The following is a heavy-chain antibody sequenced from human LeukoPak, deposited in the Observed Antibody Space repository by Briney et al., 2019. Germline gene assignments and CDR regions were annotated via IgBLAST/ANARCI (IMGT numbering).Heavy chain of an antibody. J-gene: IGHJ4*02. V-gene: IGHV4-4*07. D-gene: IGHD3-22*01. CDR3: ARVRDYHDSSGYYLDY. CDR2: IYTSGST. Sequence: SETLSLTCTVSGGSISSYYWSWIRQPAGKGLEWIGRIYTSGSTNYNPSLKSRVTMSVDTSKNQFSLKLSSVTAADTAVYYCARVRDYHDSSGYYLDYWGQGTLVTVSS. CDR1: GGSISSYY.